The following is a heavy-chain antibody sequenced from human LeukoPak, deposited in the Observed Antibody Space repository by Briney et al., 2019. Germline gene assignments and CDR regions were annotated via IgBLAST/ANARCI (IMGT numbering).Heavy chain of an antibody. J-gene: IGHJ5*02. V-gene: IGHV3-21*01. Sequence: GGSLRLSCAASGFTFSSYSMNWVRQAPGKGLEWVSSISSSSSYIYYADSVKGRLTISRDNAKNSLYLQMNSLRAEDTAVYYCARAQIIAAAGLNWFDPWGQGTLVTVSS. CDR1: GFTFSSYS. CDR3: ARAQIIAAAGLNWFDP. CDR2: ISSSSSYI. D-gene: IGHD6-13*01.